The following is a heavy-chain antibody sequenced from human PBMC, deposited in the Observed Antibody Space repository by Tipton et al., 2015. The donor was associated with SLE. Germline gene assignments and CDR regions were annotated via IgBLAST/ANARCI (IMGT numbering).Heavy chain of an antibody. D-gene: IGHD2-15*01. J-gene: IGHJ5*02. V-gene: IGHV4-39*07. CDR2: INHSGST. CDR3: ARGSLFVVVVTSWFDP. CDR1: GGSVRSGSYY. Sequence: TLSLTCTVSGGSVRSGSYYWSWIRQPPGKGLEWIGEINHSGSTNYNPSLKSRVTISVDTSKNQFSLKLSSVTAADTAVYYCARGSLFVVVVTSWFDPWGQGTLVTVSS.